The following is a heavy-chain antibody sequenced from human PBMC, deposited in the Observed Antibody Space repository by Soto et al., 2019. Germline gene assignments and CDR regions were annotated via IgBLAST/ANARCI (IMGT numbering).Heavy chain of an antibody. V-gene: IGHV4-59*01. CDR2: IYYSGST. CDR1: GGSISSYY. J-gene: IGHJ5*02. CDR3: ARDGSRWYRGWFDP. Sequence: SETLSLTCTVSGGSISSYYWSWIRQPPGKGLEWIGYIYYSGSTNYNPSLKSRVTISADTSKNQFSLKLSSVTAADTAVYYCARDGSRWYRGWFDPWGQGTLVTVSS. D-gene: IGHD6-13*01.